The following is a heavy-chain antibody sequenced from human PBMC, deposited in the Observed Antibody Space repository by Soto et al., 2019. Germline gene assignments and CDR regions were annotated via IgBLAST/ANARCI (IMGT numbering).Heavy chain of an antibody. CDR1: GFTFSSYW. V-gene: IGHV3-74*01. CDR2: INSDGSST. D-gene: IGHD3-3*01. CDR3: ARESRFLEWLSLNWFDP. Sequence: GGSLRLSCATSGFTFSSYWMHWVRQAPGKGLVWVSRINSDGSSTSYADSVKGRFTISRDNAKNSLYLQMNSLRDEDTAVYYWARESRFLEWLSLNWFDPWGQGTLVTVSS. J-gene: IGHJ5*02.